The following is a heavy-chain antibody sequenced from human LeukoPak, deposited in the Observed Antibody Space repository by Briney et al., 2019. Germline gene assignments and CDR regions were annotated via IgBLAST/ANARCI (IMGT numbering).Heavy chain of an antibody. CDR2: INPNSGDT. J-gene: IGHJ5*02. CDR3: ARGLGQLLLAGYHH. V-gene: IGHV1-2*02. Sequence: ASVKVSCKASGYTFTGYYMYWVRQAPGQGLEWMGWINPNSGDTNYAQKFQGRATMTSDTSISTAYMELSRLRSDDTAVYYCARGLGQLLLAGYHHWGQGTLVTVSS. D-gene: IGHD3-9*01. CDR1: GYTFTGYY.